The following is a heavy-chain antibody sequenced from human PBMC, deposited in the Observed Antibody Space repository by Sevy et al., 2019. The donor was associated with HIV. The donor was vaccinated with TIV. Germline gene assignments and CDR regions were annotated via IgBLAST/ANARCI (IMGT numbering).Heavy chain of an antibody. CDR1: GFTFSSYA. D-gene: IGHD1-26*01. V-gene: IGHV3-30*04. CDR2: ISYDGSNK. CDR3: ARARVGATTAAFDI. J-gene: IGHJ3*02. Sequence: GGSLRLSCAASGFTFSSYAMHWVRQAPGKRLEWVAVISYDGSNKYYADSVKGRFTISRDNSKNTLYLQMNSLRAEDTAVYYCARARVGATTAAFDIWGQGTMVTVSS.